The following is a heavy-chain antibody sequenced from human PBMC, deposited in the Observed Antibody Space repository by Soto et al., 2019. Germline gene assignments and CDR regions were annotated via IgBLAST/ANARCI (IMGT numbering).Heavy chain of an antibody. CDR1: GFTFSSYA. CDR2: ISYDGSNK. Sequence: QVQLVESGGGVVQPGRSLRLSCAASGFTFSSYAMHWVRQAPGKGLEWVAVISYDGSNKYYADSVKGRFTISRDNSKSTLYLQMNRLRAEDTAVYYCARDRIAARPHGQYYYYGMDVWGQGTTVTVSS. V-gene: IGHV3-30-3*01. D-gene: IGHD6-6*01. J-gene: IGHJ6*02. CDR3: ARDRIAARPHGQYYYYGMDV.